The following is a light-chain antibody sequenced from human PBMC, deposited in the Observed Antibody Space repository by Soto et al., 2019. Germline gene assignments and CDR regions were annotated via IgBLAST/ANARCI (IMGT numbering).Light chain of an antibody. V-gene: IGKV3D-20*01. Sequence: EIVLTQSPATLSLSPGERVSLSCGASQSVSSNHLAWYHQKPGQAPRLLIYDASSRATGIPDRFSGSGSGTDFPLTISRLESEDFAVYFCQQYGDSPITFGQGTRLEIE. CDR3: QQYGDSPIT. CDR1: QSVSSNH. CDR2: DAS. J-gene: IGKJ5*01.